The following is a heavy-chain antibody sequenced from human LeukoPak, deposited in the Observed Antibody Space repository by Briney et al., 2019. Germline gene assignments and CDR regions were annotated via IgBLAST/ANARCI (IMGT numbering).Heavy chain of an antibody. CDR3: AKDQDYGDYSFDY. CDR2: ISYDGSNK. J-gene: IGHJ4*02. D-gene: IGHD4-17*01. CDR1: GFTFSSYG. Sequence: PGRPLRLSCAASGFTFSSYGMHWVRQAPGKGLEWVAVISYDGSNKYYADSVKGRFTISRDNSKNTLYLQMNSLRADDTAVYYCAKDQDYGDYSFDYWGQGTLVTVSS. V-gene: IGHV3-30*18.